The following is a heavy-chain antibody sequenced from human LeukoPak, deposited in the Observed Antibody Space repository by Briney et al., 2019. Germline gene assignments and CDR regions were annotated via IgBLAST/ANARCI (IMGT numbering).Heavy chain of an antibody. CDR3: ARDSLYCSSTSYYLNWFDP. V-gene: IGHV3-21*01. Sequence: PGGSLRLSCAASGFTFSSYSMNWVRQAPGKGLEWVSSISSSSSYIYYADSVKGRFTISRDNAKNSLYLQMNSLRAEDTAVYYCARDSLYCSSTSYYLNWFDPWGQGTLVTVSS. CDR2: ISSSSSYI. CDR1: GFTFSSYS. D-gene: IGHD2-2*01. J-gene: IGHJ5*02.